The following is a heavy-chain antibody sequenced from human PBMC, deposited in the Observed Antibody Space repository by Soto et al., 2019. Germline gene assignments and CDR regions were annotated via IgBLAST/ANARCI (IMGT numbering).Heavy chain of an antibody. J-gene: IGHJ4*02. V-gene: IGHV3-74*01. CDR1: GFTFSSYS. CDR3: ARALTYYYDIDY. Sequence: GGSXRLSCAASGFTFSSYSMHWVRQAPGKGLVWVSRITCDGSNTTYADSVKGRFTISRDNAKNMLHLQMNSLRAEDTAVYYCARALTYYYDIDYWGQGTLVTVTS. D-gene: IGHD3-22*01. CDR2: ITCDGSNT.